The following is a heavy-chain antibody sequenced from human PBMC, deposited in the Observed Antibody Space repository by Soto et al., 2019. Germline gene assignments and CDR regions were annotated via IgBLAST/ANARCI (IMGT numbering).Heavy chain of an antibody. CDR3: AKADASGYNSLLFEN. CDR2: ISGSGGDT. D-gene: IGHD3-3*01. Sequence: GGSLRLSCAASGFSFSSYAMNWIRRAPGKGLEWVSTISGSGGDTYYADSVKGRFTISRDNSKNTVYVQMNSLRAEDTAIYYCAKADASGYNSLLFENWGQGTLVTVSS. CDR1: GFSFSSYA. J-gene: IGHJ4*02. V-gene: IGHV3-23*01.